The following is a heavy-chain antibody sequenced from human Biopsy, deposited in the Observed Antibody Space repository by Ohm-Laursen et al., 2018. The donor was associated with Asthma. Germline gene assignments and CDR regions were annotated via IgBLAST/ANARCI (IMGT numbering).Heavy chain of an antibody. D-gene: IGHD3-3*02. CDR2: ITGDGSQK. J-gene: IGHJ1*01. CDR3: ARTFHFWSPYHAEHYQL. CDR1: GFTFGAFW. V-gene: IGHV3-7*01. Sequence: SLRLSCAASGFTFGAFWMSWGRQTPGKGLEWVATITGDGSQKFYVDSVTGRFTISRDNSKNSLYLQMNSLRAEDTAVYYCARTFHFWSPYHAEHYQLWGQGTLVTVSS.